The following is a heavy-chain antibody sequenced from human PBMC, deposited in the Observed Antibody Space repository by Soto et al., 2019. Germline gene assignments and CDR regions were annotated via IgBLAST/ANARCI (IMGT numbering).Heavy chain of an antibody. D-gene: IGHD3-9*01. Sequence: SETLSLTCTVSAGSISSGDYYWSWIRQPPGKGLEWIGYIYYSGSTYYNPSLKSRVTISVDTSKSQCSLKLSSVTAADTAVYYCARRTVDDIVSDYWGQGTLVTGSS. CDR2: IYYSGST. V-gene: IGHV4-30-4*01. J-gene: IGHJ4*02. CDR3: ARRTVDDIVSDY. CDR1: AGSISSGDYY.